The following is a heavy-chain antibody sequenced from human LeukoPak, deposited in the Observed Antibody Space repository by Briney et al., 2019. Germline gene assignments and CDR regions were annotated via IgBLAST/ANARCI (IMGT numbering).Heavy chain of an antibody. J-gene: IGHJ3*02. CDR3: AKDREKQHVGYAFDI. Sequence: GGFLRLSCATSGFTFTIFGINWVRQAPGKGPEWVSYIDARSGITYYADSMQGRFTISRDNAQESVFLQMNSLRAEDTAVYYCAKDREKQHVGYAFDIWGQGTMVTVSS. CDR1: GFTFTIFG. D-gene: IGHD6-6*01. CDR2: IDARSGIT. V-gene: IGHV3-48*01.